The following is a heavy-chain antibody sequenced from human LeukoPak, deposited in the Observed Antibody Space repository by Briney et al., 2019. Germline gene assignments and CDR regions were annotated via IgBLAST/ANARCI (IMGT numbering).Heavy chain of an antibody. D-gene: IGHD6-13*01. Sequence: ASVKVSCKASGYTFTGYYMHWVRQAPGQGLEWMGWINPNSGGTNYAQKFQGRVTMTRDTSISTAYIELSRLRSDDTAVYYCAREAPAGTGWFDPWGQGTLVTVSS. CDR1: GYTFTGYY. J-gene: IGHJ5*02. V-gene: IGHV1-2*02. CDR2: INPNSGGT. CDR3: AREAPAGTGWFDP.